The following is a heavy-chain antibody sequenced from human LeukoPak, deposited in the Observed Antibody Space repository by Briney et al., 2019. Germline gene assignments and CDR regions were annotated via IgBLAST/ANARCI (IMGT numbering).Heavy chain of an antibody. CDR3: ARLDQLLIVYFDY. J-gene: IGHJ4*02. CDR1: GFTFSTYW. V-gene: IGHV3-7*01. Sequence: GGSLRLSCAASGFTFSTYWMSWVRQAPGKGLEWVANVKQDGSEKYYVDSVKGRFIISRDNAKNSLYLQMNSLRAEDTAVYYCARLDQLLIVYFDYWGQGTLVTVSS. CDR2: VKQDGSEK. D-gene: IGHD2-2*01.